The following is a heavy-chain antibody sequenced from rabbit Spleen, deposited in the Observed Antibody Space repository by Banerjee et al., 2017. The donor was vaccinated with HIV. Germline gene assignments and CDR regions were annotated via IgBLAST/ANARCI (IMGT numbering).Heavy chain of an antibody. D-gene: IGHD2-1*01. V-gene: IGHV1S45*01. CDR1: GFSFSSSYY. CDR3: ARGSAAMTMVITGYYLSL. CDR2: IYGGDGSST. Sequence: QEQLVESGGGLVQPEGSLTLTCTASGFSFSSSYYMCWVRQAPGKGLEWIGCIYGGDGSSTAYANWAKGRFTISKTSSTTVPLQMTSLTAPDTATYFCARGSAAMTMVITGYYLSLWGPGTLVTVS. J-gene: IGHJ4*01.